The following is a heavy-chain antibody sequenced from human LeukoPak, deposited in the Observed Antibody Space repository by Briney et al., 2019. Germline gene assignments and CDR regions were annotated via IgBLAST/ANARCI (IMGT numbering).Heavy chain of an antibody. CDR3: AKVRYFDRLSPFNWFDP. Sequence: TGGSLRLSCAASGFAFSSYAMSWVRQAPGKGLEWVSGISGSGGSTDYADSVKGRFTISRDNSKNTLYLQMNSLRAEDTAVYYCAKVRYFDRLSPFNWFDPWGQGTLVTVSS. V-gene: IGHV3-23*01. CDR2: ISGSGGST. D-gene: IGHD3-9*01. CDR1: GFAFSSYA. J-gene: IGHJ5*02.